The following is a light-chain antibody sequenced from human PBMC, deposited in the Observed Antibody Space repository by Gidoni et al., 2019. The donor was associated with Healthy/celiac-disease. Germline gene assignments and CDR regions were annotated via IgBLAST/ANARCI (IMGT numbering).Light chain of an antibody. CDR3: QVWDSSSDLYVV. J-gene: IGLJ2*01. CDR1: NIGSKS. CDR2: DDS. Sequence: SYVLPHPPPGAVAPGQTARITCGGTNIGSKSVHWYQQKPGQAPVLVVYDDSDRPSGIPARFSGSNSGNTATLTISRVEAGDEADYYCQVWDSSSDLYVVFGGGTKLTVL. V-gene: IGLV3-21*02.